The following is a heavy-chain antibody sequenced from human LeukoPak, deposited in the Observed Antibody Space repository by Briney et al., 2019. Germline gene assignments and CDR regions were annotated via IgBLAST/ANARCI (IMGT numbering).Heavy chain of an antibody. CDR3: ASSNYCSGGSCYFDY. J-gene: IGHJ4*02. V-gene: IGHV5-51*01. CDR2: IYPGDSDT. Sequence: GESLKISCKGSGYSFTSYWIGWVRQMPGKGLEWMGIIYPGDSDTRYSPSFQGQVTISADKSISTAYLQWSSLKASDTAMYYCASSNYCSGGSCYFDYWGQGTLVTVSS. CDR1: GYSFTSYW. D-gene: IGHD2-15*01.